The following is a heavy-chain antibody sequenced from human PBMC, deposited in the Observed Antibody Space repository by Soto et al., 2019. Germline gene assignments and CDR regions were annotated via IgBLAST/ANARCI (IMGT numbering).Heavy chain of an antibody. Sequence: QVQLVQSGAEVKKPGASVKVSCEASGYIFTTYAMFWVRQAPGQRPEWVGWINPGTGYTAYSQKLQDRLTISRDTSASTAFMELSRLTSEDTAVYYCARASGSGPSYKAFDIWGQGTLVSVSS. J-gene: IGHJ3*02. D-gene: IGHD3-10*01. CDR2: INPGTGYT. CDR1: GYIFTTYA. CDR3: ARASGSGPSYKAFDI. V-gene: IGHV1-3*01.